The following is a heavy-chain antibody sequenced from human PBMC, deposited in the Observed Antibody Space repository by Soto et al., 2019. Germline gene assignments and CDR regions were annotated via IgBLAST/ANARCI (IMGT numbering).Heavy chain of an antibody. V-gene: IGHV4-30-4*01. CDR1: GGSISSGDYY. Sequence: SETLSLTCTVSGGSISSGDYYWSWIRQPPGKGLEWIGYIYYSGSTYYNPSLKSRVTISVDTSKNQFSLKLSSVTAADTAVYYCARTHIVLVPAAIVNWFDPWGQGTLVTVS. J-gene: IGHJ5*02. CDR2: IYYSGST. CDR3: ARTHIVLVPAAIVNWFDP. D-gene: IGHD2-2*01.